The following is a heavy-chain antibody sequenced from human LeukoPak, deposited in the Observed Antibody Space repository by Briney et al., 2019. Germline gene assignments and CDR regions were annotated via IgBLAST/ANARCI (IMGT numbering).Heavy chain of an antibody. V-gene: IGHV3-21*01. J-gene: IGHJ4*02. Sequence: GGSLRLSCAASGFTFSSYWMSWVRQAPGKGLEWVSSISSSSSYIYYADSVKGRFTISRDNAKNSLYLQMNSLRAEDTAVYYCARGYCSGGSCYFDYWGQGTLVTVSS. CDR2: ISSSSSYI. CDR3: ARGYCSGGSCYFDY. D-gene: IGHD2-15*01. CDR1: GFTFSSYW.